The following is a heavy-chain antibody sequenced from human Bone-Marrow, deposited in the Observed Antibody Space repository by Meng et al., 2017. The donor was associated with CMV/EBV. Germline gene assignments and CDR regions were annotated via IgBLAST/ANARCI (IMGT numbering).Heavy chain of an antibody. CDR1: GGSISSSGYY. V-gene: IGHV4-39*07. Sequence: SETLSLTCTVTGGSISSSGYYWGWIRQPPGGGLEWIASIYYSGITYHKPSLKSRVAISVDTSKNQFSLNLSSVTAADTAVYYCARIAAAGTRGGMDVWGQGTTVTVSS. CDR2: IYYSGIT. J-gene: IGHJ6*02. CDR3: ARIAAAGTRGGMDV. D-gene: IGHD6-13*01.